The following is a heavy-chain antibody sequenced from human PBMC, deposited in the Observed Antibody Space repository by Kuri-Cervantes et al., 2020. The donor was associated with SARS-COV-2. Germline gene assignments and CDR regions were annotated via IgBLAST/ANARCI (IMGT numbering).Heavy chain of an antibody. V-gene: IGHV1-18*01. J-gene: IGHJ6*03. CDR1: GYTFTSYG. CDR2: ISAYNGNT. D-gene: IGHD6-13*01. Sequence: ASVKVSCKASGYTFTSYGISWVRQAPGQGLEWMGWISAYNGNTNYAQKLQGRATMTTDTSTSTAYMELRSLRSDDTAVYYCARERGSWYVPLRTYYYYYMDVWGKGTTVTVSS. CDR3: ARERGSWYVPLRTYYYYYMDV.